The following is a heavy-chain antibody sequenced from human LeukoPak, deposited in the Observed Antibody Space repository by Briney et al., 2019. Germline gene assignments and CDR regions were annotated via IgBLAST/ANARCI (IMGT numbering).Heavy chain of an antibody. J-gene: IGHJ4*02. CDR2: IDPNSGGT. D-gene: IGHD3-22*01. V-gene: IGHV1-2*02. CDR1: GYTFTGYY. Sequence: ASVKVSCKASGYTFTGYYMHWVRQAPGQGLEWMGWIDPNSGGTNYAQKFQGRVTMTRDTSISTAYMELSRLRSDDTAVYYCARDRGSSGYSKYYFDYWGQGTLVTVSS. CDR3: ARDRGSSGYSKYYFDY.